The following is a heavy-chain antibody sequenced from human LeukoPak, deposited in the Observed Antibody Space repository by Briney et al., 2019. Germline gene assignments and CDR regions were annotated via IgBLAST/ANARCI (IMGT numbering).Heavy chain of an antibody. J-gene: IGHJ3*02. CDR1: GGSISSYY. CDR3: ARALLNYDFWSGSNGMAFDI. D-gene: IGHD3-3*01. CDR2: IYYSGST. Sequence: PSETLSLTCTVSGGSISSYYWSLIRQPPGKGLEWIGYIYYSGSTNYNPSLKSRVTISVDTSKNQFSLKLSSVTAADTAVYYCARALLNYDFWSGSNGMAFDIWGQGTMVTVSS. V-gene: IGHV4-59*08.